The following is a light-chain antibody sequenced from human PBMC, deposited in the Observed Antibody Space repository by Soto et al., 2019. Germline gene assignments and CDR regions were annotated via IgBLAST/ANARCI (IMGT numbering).Light chain of an antibody. CDR2: RDN. V-gene: IGLV1-47*01. CDR3: AAWDDSLRAVL. Sequence: QSVLTQPPSASGTPGQRVTISCSGSGSNIGINYVYWYQQLPGTVPKLLIYRDNQRPSGVPDRFSGSKSGTSASLAISGLRSEDEADYYCAAWDDSLRAVLFVGGTMVTVL. CDR1: GSNIGINY. J-gene: IGLJ2*01.